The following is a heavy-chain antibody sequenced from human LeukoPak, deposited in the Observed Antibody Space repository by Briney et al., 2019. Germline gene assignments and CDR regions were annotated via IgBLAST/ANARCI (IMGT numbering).Heavy chain of an antibody. CDR3: ARINGTTFLYYYYMDV. CDR2: INHSGST. J-gene: IGHJ6*03. D-gene: IGHD1-7*01. Sequence: SETLSLTCAVYGGSFSVYYWSWIRQPPGKGLEWIGEINHSGSTNYNPSLKSRVTISVDTSKNQFSLKLSSVTAADTAVYYCARINGTTFLYYYYMDVWGKGTTVTVSS. V-gene: IGHV4-34*01. CDR1: GGSFSVYY.